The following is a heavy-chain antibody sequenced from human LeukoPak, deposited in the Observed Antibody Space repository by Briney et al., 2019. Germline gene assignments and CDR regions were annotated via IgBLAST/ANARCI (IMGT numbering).Heavy chain of an antibody. CDR3: ARRDWVSGAVRAFDI. V-gene: IGHV3-11*04. CDR2: ISNDSVDK. CDR1: GFTFSDYY. Sequence: GSLRLSCVGSGFTFSDYYMSWIRQVPGKGLEWVSYISNDSVDKYYVDSVRGRFTISRDNAKKSMYLQMSGLRVEDTAVYYCARRDWVSGAVRAFDIWGKGQWSPSLQ. D-gene: IGHD3-3*01. J-gene: IGHJ3*02.